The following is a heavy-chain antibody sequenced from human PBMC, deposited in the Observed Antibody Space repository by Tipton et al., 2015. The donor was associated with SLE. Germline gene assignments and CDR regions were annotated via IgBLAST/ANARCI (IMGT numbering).Heavy chain of an antibody. J-gene: IGHJ6*02. V-gene: IGHV3-30*04. CDR2: ISYDGSNK. D-gene: IGHD2-2*01. CDR3: ARAEDIVVVPAASYGMDV. CDR1: GFTFSSYA. Sequence: SLRLSCAASGFTFSSYAMHWVRQAPGKGLEWVAVISYDGSNKYYADSVKGRFTISRDNSKNTLYLQMNSLRAEDTAVYYCARAEDIVVVPAASYGMDVWGQGTMVTVSS.